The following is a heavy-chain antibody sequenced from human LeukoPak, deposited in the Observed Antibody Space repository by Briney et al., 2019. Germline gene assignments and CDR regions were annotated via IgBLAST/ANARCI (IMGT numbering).Heavy chain of an antibody. J-gene: IGHJ3*02. V-gene: IGHV3-23*01. CDR1: GFTFGSYW. CDR2: ISGSGGST. D-gene: IGHD1-14*01. Sequence: GGSLRLSCAVSGFTFGSYWMSWVRQAPGKGLEWVSAISGSGGSTYYADSVKGRFTISRDNSKNTLYLQMNSLRAEDTAVYYCAKDFRSRGLDAFDIWGQGTMVTVSS. CDR3: AKDFRSRGLDAFDI.